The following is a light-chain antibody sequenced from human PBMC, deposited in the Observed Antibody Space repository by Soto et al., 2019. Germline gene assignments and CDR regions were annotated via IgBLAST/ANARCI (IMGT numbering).Light chain of an antibody. CDR2: EDN. CDR3: QSYDNNNVI. J-gene: IGLJ7*01. Sequence: FMLTQPHSVSESPGKTVTISCTRSSGAIASHYVQWYQQRPGSAPTIVIYEDNQRASGVPDRFSGSIDSSSNSASLTISGLKTEDEADFYCQSYDNNNVIFGGGTQLTVL. CDR1: SGAIASHY. V-gene: IGLV6-57*03.